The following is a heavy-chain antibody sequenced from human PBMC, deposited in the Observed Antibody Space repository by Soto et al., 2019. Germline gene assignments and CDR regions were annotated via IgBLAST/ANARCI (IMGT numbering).Heavy chain of an antibody. D-gene: IGHD1-26*01. J-gene: IGHJ4*02. Sequence: GGSLRLSCAASGFTFNSYAMSWVRQAPGKGLEWVSVISGSGGSTYYAESVKGRFTISRDTSKNTVYLQMNSLRAEDTAIYYCAKGTMGAPFYYFDYWGQGTLVTVSS. V-gene: IGHV3-23*01. CDR3: AKGTMGAPFYYFDY. CDR1: GFTFNSYA. CDR2: ISGSGGST.